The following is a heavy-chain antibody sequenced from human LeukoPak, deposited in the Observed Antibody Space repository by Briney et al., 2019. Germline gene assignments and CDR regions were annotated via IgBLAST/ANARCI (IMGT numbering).Heavy chain of an antibody. V-gene: IGHV1-69*06. D-gene: IGHD6-19*01. CDR3: ATSSGWKSNIDY. J-gene: IGHJ4*02. CDR1: GGTFSSYA. Sequence: VKVSCKASGGTFSSYAISWVRQAPGQGLEWMGGIIPIFGTANYAQKFQGRVTITADKSTSTAYMELSSLRSDDTAVFYCATSSGWKSNIDYWGQGTLVTVSS. CDR2: IIPIFGTA.